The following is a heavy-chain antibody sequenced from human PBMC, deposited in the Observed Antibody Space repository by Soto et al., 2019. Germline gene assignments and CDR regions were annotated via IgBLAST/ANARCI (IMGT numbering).Heavy chain of an antibody. J-gene: IGHJ4*02. D-gene: IGHD3-10*01. Sequence: QVQLQESGPGLLKPSETLSLTCTVSYASINNYHWTWIRQPPGKGLEWMAYIYYTESTNFNPSLKSPVTIPMDPSKNHCSLKLSSLTAADTAVYYCATLRGLGEVSPYFDNWGQGLMLTVSS. CDR3: ATLRGLGEVSPYFDN. CDR1: YASINNYH. V-gene: IGHV4-59*08. CDR2: IYYTEST.